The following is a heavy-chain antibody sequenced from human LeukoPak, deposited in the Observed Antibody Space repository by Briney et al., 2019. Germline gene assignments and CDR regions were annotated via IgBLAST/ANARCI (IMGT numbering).Heavy chain of an antibody. J-gene: IGHJ4*02. CDR1: GYSFTSYW. D-gene: IGHD3-10*01. Sequence: ESLKISCKGSGYSFTSYWIGWVRQMPGKGLEWMGIIYPGDSDTRYSPSFQGQVTISADKSISTAYLQWSSLKASDTAMYYCARTTMVRGVTRHFDYWGQGTLVTVSS. CDR3: ARTTMVRGVTRHFDY. CDR2: IYPGDSDT. V-gene: IGHV5-51*01.